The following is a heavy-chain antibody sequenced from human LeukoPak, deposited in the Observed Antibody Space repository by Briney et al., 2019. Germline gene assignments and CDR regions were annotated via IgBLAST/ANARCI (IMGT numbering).Heavy chain of an antibody. CDR3: ARDMVIGLYFDY. V-gene: IGHV4-34*01. J-gene: IGHJ4*02. CDR2: INHSGST. Sequence: TSETLSLTCAVYGGSFSGYYWSWIRQLPGKGLEWIGEINHSGSTYYNPSLKSRVTISVDTSKNQFSLKLSSVTAADTAVYYCARDMVIGLYFDYWGQGTLVTVSS. D-gene: IGHD3-22*01. CDR1: GGSFSGYY.